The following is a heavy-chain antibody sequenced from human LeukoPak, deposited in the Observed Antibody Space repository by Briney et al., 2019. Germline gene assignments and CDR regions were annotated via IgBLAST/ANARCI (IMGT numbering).Heavy chain of an antibody. Sequence: GGSLRLSCAASGFTFTTSWMHWFRQAPGRGLVWVSRIESDGTSTTYADSVKGRFTISRDNAKNTLYLQMNSLRAEDTAVYYCARDQYSSTWYRGAFDVWGQGTMVSVSS. CDR3: ARDQYSSTWYRGAFDV. V-gene: IGHV3-74*01. CDR2: IESDGTST. J-gene: IGHJ3*01. D-gene: IGHD6-13*01. CDR1: GFTFTTSW.